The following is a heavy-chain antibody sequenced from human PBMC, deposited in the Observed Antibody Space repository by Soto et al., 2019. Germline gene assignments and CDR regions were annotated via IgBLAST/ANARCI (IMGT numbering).Heavy chain of an antibody. CDR1: GGTFSSYT. CDR2: IIPILGIA. Sequence: QVQLVQSGVEVKKPGSSVKVSCKASGGTFSSYTISWVRQAPGQGLEWMGRIIPILGIANYAQKFQGRVTITADKSTSTAYMELSSLRSEDTAVYYCARDTEYYDILTGYYPPYYYGMDVWGQGTTVTVSS. J-gene: IGHJ6*02. V-gene: IGHV1-69*08. D-gene: IGHD3-9*01. CDR3: ARDTEYYDILTGYYPPYYYGMDV.